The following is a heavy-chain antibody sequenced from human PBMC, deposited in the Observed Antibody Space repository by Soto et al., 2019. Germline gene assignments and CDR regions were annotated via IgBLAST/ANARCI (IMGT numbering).Heavy chain of an antibody. CDR2: IYYSGST. J-gene: IGHJ4*02. V-gene: IGHV4-59*08. Sequence: SETLSLTCTVSGVSLSSYDSSWIRQPPGKGLEWIGYIYYSGSTNYNPSLKSRVTISVDTSKNQFSLKLSSVTAADTAVYYCARHRVGVAYYDFWSGLNFDYWGQGTLVTVSS. CDR1: GVSLSSYD. CDR3: ARHRVGVAYYDFWSGLNFDY. D-gene: IGHD3-3*01.